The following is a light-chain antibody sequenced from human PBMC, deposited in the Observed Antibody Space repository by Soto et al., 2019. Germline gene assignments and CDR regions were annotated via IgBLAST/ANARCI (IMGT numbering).Light chain of an antibody. CDR1: SSNIGNNY. Sequence: QSVLTQPPSVSAAPGQKVTISCSGSSSNIGNNYVSWYQQLPGTAPKLLIYDNNKRPSGIPDRFSGSKSGTSATLGITVLQTGDEADYYCGTWDSSLSAEVFGTGTKLTVL. V-gene: IGLV1-51*01. J-gene: IGLJ1*01. CDR3: GTWDSSLSAEV. CDR2: DNN.